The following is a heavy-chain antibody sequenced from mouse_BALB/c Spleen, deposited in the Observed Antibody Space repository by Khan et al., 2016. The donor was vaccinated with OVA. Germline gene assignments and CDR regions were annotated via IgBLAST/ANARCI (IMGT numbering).Heavy chain of an antibody. CDR3: TSFHGGY. V-gene: IGHV9-3-1*01. CDR2: INTYTGKP. Sequence: QIQLVQSGPELKKPGETVKISCKASGYTFTDYVMNWVKQSPGKGLKWMGWINTYTGKPTYADDFKGRFALPLETSASTAYLQIKSLKTENTATYFCTSFHGGYWGQGTTLTVSS. CDR1: GYTFTDYV. J-gene: IGHJ2*01.